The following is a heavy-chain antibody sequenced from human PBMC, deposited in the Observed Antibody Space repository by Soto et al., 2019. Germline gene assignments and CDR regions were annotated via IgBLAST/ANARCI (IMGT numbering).Heavy chain of an antibody. V-gene: IGHV1-18*04. CDR1: GYTFTSYG. CDR2: ISAYNGNT. Sequence: ASVKVSCKASGYTFTSYGISWVRQAPGQGLEWMGWISAYNGNTNYAQKLQGRVTMTTDTSTSTAYMELRSLRSDDTAVYYCAGCEVTPESGYYYYYGMDVWGQGTTVTVSS. J-gene: IGHJ6*02. CDR3: AGCEVTPESGYYYYYGMDV. D-gene: IGHD4-4*01.